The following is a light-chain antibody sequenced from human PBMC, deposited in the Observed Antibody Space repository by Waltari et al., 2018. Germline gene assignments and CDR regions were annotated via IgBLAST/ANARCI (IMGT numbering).Light chain of an antibody. CDR2: HAS. CDR1: QRISKY. V-gene: IGKV3-20*01. J-gene: IGKJ1*01. Sequence: EIVLTQSPGTLSLSPGERATLSCRASQRISKYLAWYQQKPGQAPRLLIYHASSRAAGIPDRFSGSGSGTDFSLTISGLEPEDFAVYYCQHYESLPVTFGQGTKVEIK. CDR3: QHYESLPVT.